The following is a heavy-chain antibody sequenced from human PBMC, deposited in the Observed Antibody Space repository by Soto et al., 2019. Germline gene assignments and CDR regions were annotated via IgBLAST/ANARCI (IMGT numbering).Heavy chain of an antibody. CDR1: GGSISTVDYW. J-gene: IGHJ4*02. Sequence: QVQLQGSGPGLVKPSQTLSLTCTVSGGSISTVDYWWSWIRQSPDMGLEWIGHIYDGGRTYNNPSLESRVTMSVDTSKSPLSLTLSSVSAADTAVYYCARGPSGDKVDSWGQGTLVTVSS. CDR2: IYDGGRT. CDR3: ARGPSGDKVDS. D-gene: IGHD7-27*01. V-gene: IGHV4-30-4*01.